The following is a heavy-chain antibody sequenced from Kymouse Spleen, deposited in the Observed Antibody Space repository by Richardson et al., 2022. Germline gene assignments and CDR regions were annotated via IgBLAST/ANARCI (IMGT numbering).Heavy chain of an antibody. D-gene: IGHD1-20*01,IGHD1-7*01. CDR1: GYTFTSYG. J-gene: IGHJ6*02. Sequence: QVQLVQSGAEVKKPGASVKVSCKASGYTFTSYGISWVRQAPGQGLEWMGWISAYNGNTNYAQKLQGRVTMTTDTSTSTAYMELRSLRSDDTAVYYCAREPPYNWNPYYYYYGMDVWGQGTTVTVSS. V-gene: IGHV1-18*01. CDR3: AREPPYNWNPYYYYYGMDV. CDR2: ISAYNGNT.